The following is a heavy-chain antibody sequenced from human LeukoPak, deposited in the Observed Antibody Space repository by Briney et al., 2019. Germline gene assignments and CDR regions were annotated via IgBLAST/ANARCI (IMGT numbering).Heavy chain of an antibody. CDR2: IKQDGSEK. CDR3: ARIIAAAGTGYMDV. J-gene: IGHJ6*03. V-gene: IGHV3-7*01. CDR1: GFTFSSYW. Sequence: GGSLRLPCAASGFTFSSYWMSWVRQAPGKGLEWVANIKQDGSEKYYVDSVKGRFTISRDNAKNSLYLQMNSLRAEDTAVYYCARIIAAAGTGYMDVWGKGTTVTVSS. D-gene: IGHD6-13*01.